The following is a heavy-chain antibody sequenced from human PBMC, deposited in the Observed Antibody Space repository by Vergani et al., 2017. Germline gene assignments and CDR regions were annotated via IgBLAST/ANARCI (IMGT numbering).Heavy chain of an antibody. D-gene: IGHD4-17*01. CDR2: VDPEDGET. J-gene: IGHJ6*02. CDR3: ATPQTVTTGGMEV. V-gene: IGHV1-69-2*01. CDR1: GYTFTDHY. Sequence: EVQLVQSGAEVKKPGATMKISCKVSGYTFTDHYMHWVKQAPGKGLEWMGLVDPEDGETIYAEKFKGRVTIAADTCTDTAHLDLSSLRSEDTDVYYCATPQTVTTGGMEVWGQGNTGIVSS.